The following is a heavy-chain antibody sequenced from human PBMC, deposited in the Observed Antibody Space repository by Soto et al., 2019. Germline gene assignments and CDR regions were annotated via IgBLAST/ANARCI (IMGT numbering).Heavy chain of an antibody. CDR3: TRGQKAAQGTPDY. D-gene: IGHD6-13*01. J-gene: IGHJ4*02. CDR1: GFTFSDHY. CDR2: SRNKANSYTT. Sequence: EVQLVESGGGLVQPGGSLRLSCAASGFTFSDHYMDWVRQAPGKGLAWVGRSRNKANSYTTEYAASVKGRFTISRDDSKNSVYLQMNSLKTEDTAVYYCTRGQKAAQGTPDYWGQGTLVSVSS. V-gene: IGHV3-72*01.